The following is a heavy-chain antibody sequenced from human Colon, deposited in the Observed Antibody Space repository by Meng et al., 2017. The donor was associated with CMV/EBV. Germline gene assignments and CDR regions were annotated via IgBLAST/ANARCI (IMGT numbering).Heavy chain of an antibody. V-gene: IGHV3-30*02. CDR2: IRYDGSNK. CDR3: AKDIWVYYYSSSGADDAFNI. D-gene: IGHD3-22*01. CDR1: GFTFNTYG. J-gene: IGHJ3*02. Sequence: GESLKISCAASGFTFNTYGMNWIRQAPGKGLEWVAFIRYDGSNKYYADSVKGRFTMSRDNSKNTLYLQMNSLRAEDTAVYYCAKDIWVYYYSSSGADDAFNIWGQGTMVTVSS.